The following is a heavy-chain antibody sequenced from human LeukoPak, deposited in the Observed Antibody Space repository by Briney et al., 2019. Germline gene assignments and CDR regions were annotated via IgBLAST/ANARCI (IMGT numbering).Heavy chain of an antibody. J-gene: IGHJ4*02. CDR3: ARVGSEYSGSLPRDY. D-gene: IGHD1-26*01. CDR2: INHSGST. CDR1: GGSFSGYY. Sequence: SETLSLTCAVYGGSFSGYYWSWIRQPPGKGLEWIGEINHSGSTNYNPSLKSRVTTSVDTSKNQFSLKLSSVTAADTAVYYCARVGSEYSGSLPRDYWGQGTLVTVSS. V-gene: IGHV4-34*01.